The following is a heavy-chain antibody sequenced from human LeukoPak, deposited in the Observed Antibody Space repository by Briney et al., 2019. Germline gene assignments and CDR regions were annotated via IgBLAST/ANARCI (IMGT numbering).Heavy chain of an antibody. CDR3: ARDYDRSGYSDS. J-gene: IGHJ4*02. D-gene: IGHD3-22*01. CDR2: ISSSASYI. V-gene: IGHV3-21*01. Sequence: PGGSLRLSCAASGFTFSSYAINWVRQAPGEGLEWVSSISSSASYIYYADSVRGRFTISRDNAKNSLYLQMNSLRAEDTAVYYCARDYDRSGYSDSWGQGTLVTVSS. CDR1: GFTFSSYA.